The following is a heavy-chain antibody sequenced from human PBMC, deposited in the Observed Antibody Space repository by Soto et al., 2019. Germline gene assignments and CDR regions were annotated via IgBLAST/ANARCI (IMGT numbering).Heavy chain of an antibody. Sequence: SQTLSLTCAISGDSVSSNSAAWTWIRQSPSRGLEWLGRTYYRSEWYNDYAVSVKSRIRINQDTSNIQFSLQLDSVTPDDTALYYCVRFISGGRGVDYWGQGTLVTVSS. CDR1: GDSVSSNSAA. CDR3: VRFISGGRGVDY. V-gene: IGHV6-1*01. CDR2: TYYRSEWYN. J-gene: IGHJ4*02. D-gene: IGHD3-10*01.